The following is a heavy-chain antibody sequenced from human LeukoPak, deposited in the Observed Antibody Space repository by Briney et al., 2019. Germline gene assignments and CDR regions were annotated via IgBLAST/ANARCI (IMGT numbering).Heavy chain of an antibody. CDR1: GYTFTSND. V-gene: IGHV1-8*01. D-gene: IGHD6-13*01. CDR3: ASVTRIAAAGYYYYYYMDV. CDR2: MNPNSGNT. Sequence: ASVKVSCKASGYTFTSNDINWVRQATGQGLEWMGWMNPNSGNTGYAQKFQGRVTMTRNTSISTAYMELSSLRSEDTAVYYCASVTRIAAAGYYYYYYMDVWGKGTTVTVSS. J-gene: IGHJ6*03.